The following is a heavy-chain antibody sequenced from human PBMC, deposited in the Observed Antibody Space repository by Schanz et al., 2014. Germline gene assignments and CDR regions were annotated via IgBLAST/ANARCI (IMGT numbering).Heavy chain of an antibody. CDR3: AGGTMPGDFDI. CDR1: RSTFSSYT. CDR2: FIPILDVG. D-gene: IGHD3-3*01. V-gene: IGHV1-69*02. J-gene: IGHJ3*02. Sequence: QVQLVQSGAEVKKPGSSVKVSCKASRSTFSSYTISWVRQARGQGLEWVGRFIPILDVGKYAQQFQGRVTFTADKSTSTAYMELRSLRYEETALVYYAGGTMPGDFDIWGQGTMVTVSS.